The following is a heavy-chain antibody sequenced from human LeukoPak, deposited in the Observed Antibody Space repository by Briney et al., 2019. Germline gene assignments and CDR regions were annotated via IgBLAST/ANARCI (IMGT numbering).Heavy chain of an antibody. CDR1: GGSISSHY. CDR3: ARHGTAAGPFQL. V-gene: IGHV4-59*08. CDR2: VYYSGTI. D-gene: IGHD2-21*02. J-gene: IGHJ1*01. Sequence: PSETLSLTCTVSGGSISSHYWSWIRQPPGKGLEWIAYVYYSGTINYNPSLESRVTISVDTSKNQFSLRLTSVAAADTAVYYCARHGTAAGPFQLWGQGTLVTVSS.